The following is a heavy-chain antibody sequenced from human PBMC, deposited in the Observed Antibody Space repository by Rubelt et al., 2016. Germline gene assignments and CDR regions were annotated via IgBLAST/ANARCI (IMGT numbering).Heavy chain of an antibody. Sequence: QVQLVQSGAEVKKPGASVQVSCKASEYSFTKNPIHWVRQAPGQRLEWIGWINAGNGTPQYSQKFQGRVTITRDTSARTAYMELSSLRSEDTAVYYCAREDTTDRGWYDALDIWGQGTMVTVSS. CDR3: AREDTTDRGWYDALDI. CDR1: EYSFTKNP. CDR2: INAGNGTP. J-gene: IGHJ3*02. D-gene: IGHD6-19*01. V-gene: IGHV1-3*01.